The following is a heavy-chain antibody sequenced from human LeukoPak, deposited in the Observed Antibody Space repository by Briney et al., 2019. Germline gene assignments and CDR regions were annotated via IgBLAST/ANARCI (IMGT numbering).Heavy chain of an antibody. J-gene: IGHJ4*02. Sequence: ASVKVSCKVSGYTLTKLSMHWVRQAPGKGLEWMGGFDPEDGETIYAQKFQGRVTMTEDTSTDTAYMELSSLRSEDTAVYYCATRPDYYDSSGYYFWGQGTLVTVSS. CDR1: GYTLTKLS. CDR3: ATRPDYYDSSGYYF. D-gene: IGHD3-22*01. CDR2: FDPEDGET. V-gene: IGHV1-24*01.